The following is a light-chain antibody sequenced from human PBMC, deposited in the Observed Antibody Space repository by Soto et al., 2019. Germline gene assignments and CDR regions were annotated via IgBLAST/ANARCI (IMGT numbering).Light chain of an antibody. CDR2: GAS. CDR1: QSVSSSC. V-gene: IGKV3-20*01. Sequence: EIVLTQSPGTLSLSPGERATLSCRATQSVSSSCLAWYQQKPGQAPRLLIYGASNRATGIPDRFSGSGSGTDFTLTISRLEPEDFAVYYCQHYGNTPPSVTFGPGTKVDIK. CDR3: QHYGNTPPSVT. J-gene: IGKJ3*01.